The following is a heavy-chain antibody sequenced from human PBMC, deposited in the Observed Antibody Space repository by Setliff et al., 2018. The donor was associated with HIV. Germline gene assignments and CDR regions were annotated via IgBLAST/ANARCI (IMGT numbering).Heavy chain of an antibody. CDR1: GGSISSGDYY. D-gene: IGHD5-12*01. CDR3: ARQPLYNDYDWRSYYFDY. Sequence: SETLSLTCTVSGGSISSGDYYWTWIRQPAGKGLQWIGRIHTSGNTNYNPSLKSRVTISVDTSKSQFSLKLSSLTAADTAVYYCARQPLYNDYDWRSYYFDYWGQGSLVTVSS. CDR2: IHTSGNT. V-gene: IGHV4-61*02. J-gene: IGHJ4*02.